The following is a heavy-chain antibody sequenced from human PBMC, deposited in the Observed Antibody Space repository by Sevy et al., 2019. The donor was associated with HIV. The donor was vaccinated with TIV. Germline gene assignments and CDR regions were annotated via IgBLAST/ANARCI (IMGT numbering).Heavy chain of an antibody. J-gene: IGHJ6*02. CDR1: GGSVSNSAYY. CDR3: ARGGGLTDYGMDV. CDR2: IYDSATT. V-gene: IGHV4-61*08. Sequence: SETLSLTCSVSGGSVSNSAYYWTWIRQPPGKGLEWIGYIYDSATTKYKPSLGSRVTISVDTSKNQFSLRLRSVTAADTAVFYCARGGGLTDYGMDVWGQGTTVTVSS.